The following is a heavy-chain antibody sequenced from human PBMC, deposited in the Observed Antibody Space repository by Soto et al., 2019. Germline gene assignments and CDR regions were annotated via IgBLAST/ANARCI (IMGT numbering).Heavy chain of an antibody. Sequence: SETLSLTCAVSGGSISSSNWWSWVRQPPGKGLEWIGEIYHSGSTNYNPSLKSRVTISVDKSKNQFSLKLSSVTAADTAVYYCASAISDYYGSGSYDYWGQGTLVTVSS. CDR3: ASAISDYYGSGSYDY. CDR1: GGSISSSNW. J-gene: IGHJ4*02. CDR2: IYHSGST. D-gene: IGHD3-10*01. V-gene: IGHV4-4*02.